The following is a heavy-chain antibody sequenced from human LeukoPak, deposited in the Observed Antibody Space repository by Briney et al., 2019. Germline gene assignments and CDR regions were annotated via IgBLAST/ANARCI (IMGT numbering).Heavy chain of an antibody. CDR1: GGSFSSGSKY. D-gene: IGHD3-3*01. CDR2: MYYSGST. V-gene: IGHV4-61*01. CDR3: ARRMSGPRYFDY. Sequence: SETLSLTCTVSGGSFSSGSKYWGWIRQPQGQGLEWIVYMYYSGSTNYNPSLKSPVTMSVDSSKNQFSLELSSVTAADTAVYYCARRMSGPRYFDYWGQGTLVAVSS. J-gene: IGHJ4*02.